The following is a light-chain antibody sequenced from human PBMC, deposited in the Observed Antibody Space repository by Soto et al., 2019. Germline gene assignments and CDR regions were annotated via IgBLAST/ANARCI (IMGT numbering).Light chain of an antibody. Sequence: QSALTQPPSVSGSPGQSITISCTGNHNDIGTYDYVSWYQQRPGRAPRLLSHGVTTRRSGISDRFSASKSGLTASLPISGLQPEDEADYYCSSFTSNRIYVFGPGTKVTVL. J-gene: IGLJ1*01. CDR2: GVT. CDR1: HNDIGTYDY. CDR3: SSFTSNRIYV. V-gene: IGLV2-14*03.